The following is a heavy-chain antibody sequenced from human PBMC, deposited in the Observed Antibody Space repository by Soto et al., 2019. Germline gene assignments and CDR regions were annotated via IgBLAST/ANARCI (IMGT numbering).Heavy chain of an antibody. D-gene: IGHD3-22*01. CDR3: AKDGTSSGYYVSPYYFDY. CDR1: GGSISSDDYY. Sequence: LSLTCTVSGGSISSDDYYWTWIRQPPGKGLEWIAYISYSGSTYYNPSLKSRVSISVDTSKNHFSLKLTSVTAADTAVYYCAKDGTSSGYYVSPYYFDYWGQGTLVTVSS. V-gene: IGHV4-30-4*01. J-gene: IGHJ4*02. CDR2: ISYSGST.